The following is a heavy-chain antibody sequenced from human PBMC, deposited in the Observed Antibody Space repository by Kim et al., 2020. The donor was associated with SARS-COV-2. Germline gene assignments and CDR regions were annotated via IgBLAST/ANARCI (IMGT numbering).Heavy chain of an antibody. CDR2: INHSGST. CDR1: GGSFSGYY. J-gene: IGHJ4*02. D-gene: IGHD6-19*01. Sequence: SETLSLTCAVYGGSFSGYYWSWIRQPPGKGLEWIGEINHSGSTNYNPSLKSRVTISVDTSKNQFSLKLSSVTAADTAVYYCARGYDMGIAVAGNTFDYWGQGTLVTVSS. CDR3: ARGYDMGIAVAGNTFDY. V-gene: IGHV4-34*01.